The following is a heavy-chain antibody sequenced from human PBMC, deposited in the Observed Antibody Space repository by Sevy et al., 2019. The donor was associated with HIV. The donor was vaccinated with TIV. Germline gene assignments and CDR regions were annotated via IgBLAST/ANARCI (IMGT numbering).Heavy chain of an antibody. CDR3: AKGSSGYLYAFDI. D-gene: IGHD3-22*01. J-gene: IGHJ3*02. CDR2: ISGSGGST. V-gene: IGHV3-23*01. CDR1: GFTFSSYA. Sequence: GGSLRLSCAASGFTFSSYAMSWVRQAPGKGLEWVSAISGSGGSTYYADSVKGRFTISRDNSKNTLYLQMNSLRAEDTAVYCCAKGSSGYLYAFDIWGQGTMVTVSS.